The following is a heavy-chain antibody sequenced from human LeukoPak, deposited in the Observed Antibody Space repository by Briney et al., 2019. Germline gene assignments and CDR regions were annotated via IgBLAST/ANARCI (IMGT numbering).Heavy chain of an antibody. J-gene: IGHJ6*02. V-gene: IGHV1-46*01. CDR1: GYTFTSYY. CDR3: ARSAPKYYYYYYGMDV. Sequence: ASEKVSCKASGYTFTSYYMHWVRQAPGQGLEWMGIINPSGGSTSYAQKFQGRVTMTRDTSTSTVYMELSSLRSEDTAVYYCARSAPKYYYYYYGMDVWGQGTTVTVSS. CDR2: INPSGGST.